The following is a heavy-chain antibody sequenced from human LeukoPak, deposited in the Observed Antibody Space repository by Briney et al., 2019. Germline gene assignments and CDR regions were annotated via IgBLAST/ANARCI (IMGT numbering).Heavy chain of an antibody. CDR2: VCSSGTYI. D-gene: IGHD1-7*01. V-gene: IGHV3-21*01. CDR3: ARGNGNYRYYFDY. J-gene: IGHJ4*02. CDR1: GFTFSNYA. Sequence: GGSLRLSCVASGFTFSNYAMNWVRQAPGKGLEWVSSVCSSGTYIYYADTDSVKGRFTISRDNAKNSVYLQMNSLRVEDTALYYCARGNGNYRYYFDYWGQGTLVTVSS.